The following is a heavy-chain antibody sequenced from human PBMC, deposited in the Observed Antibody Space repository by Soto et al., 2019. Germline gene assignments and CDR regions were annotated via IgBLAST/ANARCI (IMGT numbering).Heavy chain of an antibody. CDR1: GGSISSYY. D-gene: IGHD5-18*01. CDR2: IYTSGST. V-gene: IGHV4-4*07. Sequence: PSETLSLTCTVSGGSISSYYWSWVRQPAGKGLEWIGRIYTSGSTNYNPSLKSRVTMSVDTSKNQFSLKLSSVTAADTAVYYCARDHKWGYSYGHDYWGQGTLVTVSS. J-gene: IGHJ4*02. CDR3: ARDHKWGYSYGHDY.